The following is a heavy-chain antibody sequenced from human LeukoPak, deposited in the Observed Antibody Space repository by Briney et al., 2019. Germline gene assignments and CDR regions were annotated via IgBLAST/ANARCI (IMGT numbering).Heavy chain of an antibody. CDR3: ARAEYYGSGSYLDYFDY. V-gene: IGHV4-59*01. J-gene: IGHJ4*02. CDR1: GGSISSYY. Sequence: SETLSLTCTVSGGSISSYYWSWIRQPPAKGLEWIGYIYYSGSTNYNPSLKSRVTISVDTSKNQFSLKLSSVTAADTAVYYCARAEYYGSGSYLDYFDYWGQGTLVTVSS. CDR2: IYYSGST. D-gene: IGHD3-10*01.